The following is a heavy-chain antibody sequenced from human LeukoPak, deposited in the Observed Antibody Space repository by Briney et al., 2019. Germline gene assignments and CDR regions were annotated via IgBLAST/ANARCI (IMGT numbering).Heavy chain of an antibody. Sequence: GGSLRLSCAASAFSLSAYNMNWVRQAAGKGLEWVSSISYTGTYIYYADSVKGRFTISRDNAQNSLYLQMNSLRAEDTAIYYCVRDRGTYRPIDYWGQGTLVTVSS. D-gene: IGHD1-26*01. J-gene: IGHJ4*02. V-gene: IGHV3-21*04. CDR2: ISYTGTYI. CDR3: VRDRGTYRPIDY. CDR1: AFSLSAYN.